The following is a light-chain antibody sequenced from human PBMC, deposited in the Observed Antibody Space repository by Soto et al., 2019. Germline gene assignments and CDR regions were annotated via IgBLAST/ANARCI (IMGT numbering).Light chain of an antibody. CDR1: QSVSSSY. CDR2: GAS. Sequence: EIVLTQSPGTLSLSPGERATLSCRASQSVSSSYLAWYQQKPGQAPRLLIYGASSRATGIPDRFSGSGSGRGLSLSISRLEREDFGVYYCQQYGSSLQWTFGQGAKVEIK. J-gene: IGKJ1*01. CDR3: QQYGSSLQWT. V-gene: IGKV3-20*01.